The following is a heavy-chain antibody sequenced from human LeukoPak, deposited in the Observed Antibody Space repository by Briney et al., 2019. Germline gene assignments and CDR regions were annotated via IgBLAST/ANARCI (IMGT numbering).Heavy chain of an antibody. J-gene: IGHJ4*02. D-gene: IGHD3-3*01. V-gene: IGHV4-39*01. Sequence: TSETLSLTYTVSGGSISSSSYYWGWIRQPPGKGLEWIGSIYYSGSTYYNPSLKSRVTISVDTSKNQFSLKLSSVTAADTAVYYCARDYYDFWSGYYLVFDYWGQGTLVTVSS. CDR3: ARDYYDFWSGYYLVFDY. CDR2: IYYSGST. CDR1: GGSISSSSYY.